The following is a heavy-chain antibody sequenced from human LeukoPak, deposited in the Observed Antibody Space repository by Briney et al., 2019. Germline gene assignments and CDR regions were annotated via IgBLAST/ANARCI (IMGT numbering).Heavy chain of an antibody. J-gene: IGHJ3*02. CDR1: GGSISSSNW. CDR3: AKSNGYGLVDI. CDR2: ILYSGGT. V-gene: IGHV4-4*02. Sequence: SGTLSLTCAVSGGSISSSNWWSWVRQPPGKGLEWIGNILYSGGTYYSPSLTSRVTISLDTSRNQFSLKLNSVTAADTAVYYCAKSNGYGLVDIWGQGTMVTVSS. D-gene: IGHD3-10*01.